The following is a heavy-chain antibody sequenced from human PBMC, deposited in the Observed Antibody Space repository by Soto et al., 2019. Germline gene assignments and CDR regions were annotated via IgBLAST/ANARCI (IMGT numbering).Heavy chain of an antibody. CDR3: ARARNSEWELLRLYYYYGMDV. CDR2: ISSSSSYI. J-gene: IGHJ6*02. CDR1: GFTFSSYS. Sequence: GGSLRLSCAASGFTFSSYSMNWVRQAPGKGLEWVSSISSSSSYIYYADSVKGRFTISRDNAKNSLYLQMNSLRAEDTAVYYCARARNSEWELLRLYYYYGMDVWGQGTTVTVSS. D-gene: IGHD1-26*01. V-gene: IGHV3-21*01.